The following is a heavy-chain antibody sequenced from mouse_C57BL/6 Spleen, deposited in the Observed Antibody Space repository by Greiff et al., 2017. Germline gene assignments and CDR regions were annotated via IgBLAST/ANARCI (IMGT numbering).Heavy chain of an antibody. CDR3: AREGVITTVGDPPHWYCDV. CDR2: IYPGDGDT. D-gene: IGHD1-1*01. V-gene: IGHV1-82*01. CDR1: GYAFSSSW. J-gene: IGHJ1*03. Sequence: VQLQQSGPELVKPGASVKISCKASGYAFSSSWMNWVKQRPGKGLEWIGRIYPGDGDTNYNGKFKGKATLTADKSSSTAYMQLSSLTSEDSAVYFCAREGVITTVGDPPHWYCDVWGTGTTVTVSS.